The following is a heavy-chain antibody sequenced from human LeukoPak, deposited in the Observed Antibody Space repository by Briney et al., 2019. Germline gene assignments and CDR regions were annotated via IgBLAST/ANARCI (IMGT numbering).Heavy chain of an antibody. V-gene: IGHV4-4*09. D-gene: IGHD5-24*01. CDR2: IYTSGST. J-gene: IGHJ4*02. CDR3: ARQGRRDGYNDGDY. Sequence: SETLSLTCAVSGGSISSYYWSWIRQPPGKGLEWIGYIYTSGSTKYSPSHKSRVTISVDTSKNQFSLKLSSVTAADTAVYYCARQGRRDGYNDGDYWGQGTLVSVSS. CDR1: GGSISSYY.